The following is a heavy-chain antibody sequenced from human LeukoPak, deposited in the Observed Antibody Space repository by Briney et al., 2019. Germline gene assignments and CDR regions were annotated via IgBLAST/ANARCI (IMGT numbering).Heavy chain of an antibody. D-gene: IGHD2-21*01. CDR1: GFPFTSDG. Sequence: PGGSLRLSCTGSGFPFTSDGMNWVRQTPRRGLEWVAFIRYDTKTEYYADSVKGRFTIAREDSHSTVHLHMKDLRPDDAAIYFCAKDLNTVVMQYFDSWGQGTLVSVSS. V-gene: IGHV3-30*02. CDR2: IRYDTKTE. J-gene: IGHJ4*02. CDR3: AKDLNTVVMQYFDS.